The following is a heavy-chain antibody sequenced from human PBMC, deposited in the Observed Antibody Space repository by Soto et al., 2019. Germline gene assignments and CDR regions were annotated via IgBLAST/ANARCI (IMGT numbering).Heavy chain of an antibody. CDR2: INHSGST. Sequence: SETLSLTCAVYGGSFSGYYWSWIRQPPGKGLEWIGEINHSGSTNYNPSLKSRVTISVDTSKNQFSLKLSSVTAADTAVYYCARGQGIGDYCFDPWGQGTLVTVSS. CDR3: ARGQGIGDYCFDP. V-gene: IGHV4-34*01. CDR1: GGSFSGYY. J-gene: IGHJ5*02. D-gene: IGHD4-17*01.